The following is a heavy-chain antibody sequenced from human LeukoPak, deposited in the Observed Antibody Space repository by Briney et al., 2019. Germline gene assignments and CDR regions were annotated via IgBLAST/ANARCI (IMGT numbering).Heavy chain of an antibody. Sequence: SVKVSCKVSGGTFSSYAISWVRQAPGQGLEWMGGIIPIFGTANYAQKFQGRVTITADESTSTAYMELSSLRSEDTAVYSCARRKGPYYYGWGSYLGVFDIWGKGKMVTVS. CDR3: ARRKGPYYYGWGSYLGVFDI. V-gene: IGHV1-69*13. D-gene: IGHD3-10*01. CDR1: GGTFSSYA. CDR2: IIPIFGTA. J-gene: IGHJ3*02.